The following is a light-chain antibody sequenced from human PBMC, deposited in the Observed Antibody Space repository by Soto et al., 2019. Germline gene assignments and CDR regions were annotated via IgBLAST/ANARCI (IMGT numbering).Light chain of an antibody. Sequence: EIVLTQSPATLSLSPGERATLSCRASHSVSSSYLAWYQQKPGQAPRLLIYGASSRATGIPDRFSGSGSGTDFTLTISRLEPEDFAVYYCQQEGSSPPYTFGQGTKVEIK. V-gene: IGKV3-20*01. CDR1: HSVSSSY. CDR2: GAS. J-gene: IGKJ2*01. CDR3: QQEGSSPPYT.